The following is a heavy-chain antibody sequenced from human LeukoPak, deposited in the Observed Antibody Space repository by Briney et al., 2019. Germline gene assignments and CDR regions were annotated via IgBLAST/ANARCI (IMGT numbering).Heavy chain of an antibody. CDR1: GFTFSSYG. V-gene: IGHV3-30*02. J-gene: IGHJ3*02. Sequence: GGSLRLSCAASGFTFSSYGMHWVRQAPGKGLEWVAFIRYDGSNKYYADSVKGRFTISGDNSKNTLYLQMNSLRAEDTAVYYCAKVASRQGSRVAFDIWGQGTMVTVSS. D-gene: IGHD2-2*01. CDR3: AKVASRQGSRVAFDI. CDR2: IRYDGSNK.